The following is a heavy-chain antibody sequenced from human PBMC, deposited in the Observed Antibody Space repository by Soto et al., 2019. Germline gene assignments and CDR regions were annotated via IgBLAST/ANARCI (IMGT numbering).Heavy chain of an antibody. J-gene: IGHJ4*02. CDR1: GYSLTAYS. Sequence: QVQLVQSGAEVRKPGASVKISCKTSGYSLTAYSMHWVRQAPGHSLEPMGRIKADNSNTKVSEKFKGRVTITRETAANTVYMEMSSLTSEDTPVYYCARYYFDSTGYFDYWGQGTPVTVSS. D-gene: IGHD3-22*01. CDR2: IKADNSNT. CDR3: ARYYFDSTGYFDY. V-gene: IGHV1-3*01.